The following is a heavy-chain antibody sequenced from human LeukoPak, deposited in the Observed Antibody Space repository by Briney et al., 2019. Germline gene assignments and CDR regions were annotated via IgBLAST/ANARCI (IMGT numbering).Heavy chain of an antibody. CDR3: AVLHVSGSGQGVNWFDP. J-gene: IGHJ5*02. CDR2: ITSSSTYI. V-gene: IGHV3-21*01. D-gene: IGHD3-10*01. Sequence: GGSLRLSCAASGFTFSSYELNWVRQAPGKGLEWVSSITSSSTYIYYADSVKGRFTISRDNAKNSLYLQMNSLRAEDTAVYYCAVLHVSGSGQGVNWFDPWGQGTLVTVSS. CDR1: GFTFSSYE.